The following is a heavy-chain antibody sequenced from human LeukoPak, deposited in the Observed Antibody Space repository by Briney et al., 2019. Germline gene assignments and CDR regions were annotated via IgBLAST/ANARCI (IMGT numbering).Heavy chain of an antibody. J-gene: IGHJ4*02. CDR1: GGTFSSYA. Sequence: GSSVKVSCKASGGTFSSYAISWVRQAPGQGLEWMGGIIPIFGTANYAQKFQGRVTITADESTSTAYMELSSLRSEDTAVYYWARARYRGYDIFDYWGQGTLVTVSS. CDR3: ARARYRGYDIFDY. V-gene: IGHV1-69*01. CDR2: IIPIFGTA. D-gene: IGHD5-12*01.